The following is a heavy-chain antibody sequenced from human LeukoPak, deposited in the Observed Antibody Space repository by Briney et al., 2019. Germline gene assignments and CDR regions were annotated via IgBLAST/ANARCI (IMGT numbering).Heavy chain of an antibody. J-gene: IGHJ4*02. V-gene: IGHV1-69*13. Sequence: GASVKVSCKASGGTFSSYAISWVRQAPGQGLEWMGGIIPIFGTANYAQKFQGRVTITADESTSTAYMELSSLRSEDTAVYYCARDLYDLNYYDSSGYYYETYWGQGTLVTVSS. CDR2: IIPIFGTA. CDR3: ARDLYDLNYYDSSGYYYETY. D-gene: IGHD3-22*01. CDR1: GGTFSSYA.